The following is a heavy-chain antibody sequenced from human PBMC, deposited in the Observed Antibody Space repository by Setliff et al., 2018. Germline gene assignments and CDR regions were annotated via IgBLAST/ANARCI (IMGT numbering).Heavy chain of an antibody. CDR1: GFSYSNDW. Sequence: HPGGSLRLSCTASGFSYSNDWVSWVRQAPGKGLEWLASINPHGTEKYYADSVKGRFTISRDNAKNSLSLQMNSLRAEDTAVYYCARRLPYFGMDVWGQGTTVTVSS. CDR3: ARRLPYFGMDV. J-gene: IGHJ6*02. CDR2: INPHGTEK. V-gene: IGHV3-7*01. D-gene: IGHD2-15*01.